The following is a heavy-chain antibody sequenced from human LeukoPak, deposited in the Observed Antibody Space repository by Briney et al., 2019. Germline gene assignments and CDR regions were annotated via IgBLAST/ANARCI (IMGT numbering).Heavy chain of an antibody. V-gene: IGHV4-4*02. J-gene: IGHJ4*02. Sequence: SETLPLTCAVSGGSISSSNWWSWVRQPPGKGLEWIGEIYHSGSTNYNPSLKSRVTISVDKSKNQFSLKLSSVTAADTAVYYCARGGVVVPAALDYWGQGTLVTVSS. D-gene: IGHD2-2*01. CDR1: GGSISSSNW. CDR3: ARGGVVVPAALDY. CDR2: IYHSGST.